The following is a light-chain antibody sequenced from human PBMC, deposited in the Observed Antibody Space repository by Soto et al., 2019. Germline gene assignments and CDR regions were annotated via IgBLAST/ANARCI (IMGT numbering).Light chain of an antibody. V-gene: IGKV1-9*01. CDR2: AAS. Sequence: DIELTQSPSFLSASAGDRVTITCRASQGISSYLAWYQQKPGKAPKLLIYAASTLQSGVPSRFSGSGSGTEFTLTISSLQPEDFASYCCQQINSYPPTFGQGTQLEIK. J-gene: IGKJ5*01. CDR3: QQINSYPPT. CDR1: QGISSY.